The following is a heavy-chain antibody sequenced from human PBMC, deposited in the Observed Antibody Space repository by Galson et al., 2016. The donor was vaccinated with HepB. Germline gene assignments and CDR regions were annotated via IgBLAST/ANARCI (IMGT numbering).Heavy chain of an antibody. CDR3: AKDGRIYCSSASCHDHFHY. CDR2: ISYDGSTQ. J-gene: IGHJ4*02. CDR1: GFTFSSYG. D-gene: IGHD2-2*01. Sequence: SLRLSCAASGFTFSSYGMHWVHQAPVKGLEWVAFISYDGSTQKYAASVKGRFPISSDHSKKTLYLQMSSLRAEDTAVHYCAKDGRIYCSSASCHDHFHYWGQGTLVTVSS. V-gene: IGHV3-30*18.